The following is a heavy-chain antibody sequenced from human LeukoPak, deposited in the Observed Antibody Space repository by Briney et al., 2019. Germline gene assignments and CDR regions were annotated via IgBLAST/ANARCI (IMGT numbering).Heavy chain of an antibody. CDR3: ARAAWRGSNSRDAFDI. CDR1: GGSISSSNW. V-gene: IGHV4-4*02. D-gene: IGHD4/OR15-4a*01. Sequence: SETLSLTCAVSGGSISSSNWWSWVRQPPGKGLEWIGEMYHSGSTNYNPSLKSRVTIAVDKYKNQFSLKLSSVTAADTAVYYCARAAWRGSNSRDAFDIWGQGTVVTVSS. CDR2: MYHSGST. J-gene: IGHJ3*02.